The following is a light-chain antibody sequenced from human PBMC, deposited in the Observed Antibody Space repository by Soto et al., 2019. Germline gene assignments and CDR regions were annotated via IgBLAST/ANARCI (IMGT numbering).Light chain of an antibody. CDR3: SSYTSSSTRRYV. CDR2: DVS. CDR1: SSDVGGYNY. V-gene: IGLV2-14*01. J-gene: IGLJ1*01. Sequence: QSALTQPASVSGSPGQSITISCTGTSSDVGGYNYVSWYQQHPGKAPKLMIYDVSNRPSGVSNRFSGSKSGNTASLTVSGLLAEDEAYYYGSSYTSSSTRRYVFGTGTKVTVL.